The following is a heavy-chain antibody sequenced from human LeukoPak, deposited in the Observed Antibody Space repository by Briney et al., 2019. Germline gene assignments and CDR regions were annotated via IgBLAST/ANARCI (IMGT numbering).Heavy chain of an antibody. Sequence: SETLSLTCTVSGGSISSSSYYWGWIRQPPGKGLEWIGSIYYSGSTYYNPSLKSRVTISVDTSKNQFSLKLSSVTAADTAVYYCARTAYDFWSGYYPGREYGKGRNYYYYYMDVWGKGTTVTVSS. V-gene: IGHV4-39*07. CDR1: GGSISSSSYY. J-gene: IGHJ6*03. CDR3: ARTAYDFWSGYYPGREYGKGRNYYYYYMDV. D-gene: IGHD3-3*01. CDR2: IYYSGST.